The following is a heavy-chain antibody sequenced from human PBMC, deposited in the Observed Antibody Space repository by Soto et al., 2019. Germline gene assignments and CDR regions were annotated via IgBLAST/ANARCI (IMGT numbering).Heavy chain of an antibody. CDR3: ARGIKQQRTLFILPHDAFDI. CDR2: INPSGGST. CDR1: GYTFTSYY. Sequence: ASVKVSCKASGYTFTSYYMHWVRQAPGRGLEWMGIINPSGGSTSYAQKFQGRVTMTRDTSTSTVYMDLSRLRSEDTAVYYCARGIKQQRTLFILPHDAFDIWGQGTMVTVSS. J-gene: IGHJ3*02. V-gene: IGHV1-46*01. D-gene: IGHD6-13*01.